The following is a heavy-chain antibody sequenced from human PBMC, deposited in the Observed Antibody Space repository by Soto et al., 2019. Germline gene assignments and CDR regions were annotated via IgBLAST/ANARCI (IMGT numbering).Heavy chain of an antibody. V-gene: IGHV4-59*12. CDR1: GFSLSGFY. CDR3: ARGGDEVERATIIYYFDY. CDR2: VHYSGST. J-gene: IGHJ4*02. D-gene: IGHD5-12*01. Sequence: SETLSLTSTVSGFSLSGFYLSWLRQPPGEGLEWIGNVHYSGSTNYNPSLKSRITISADTSKNQFSLKLSSLTAADTAVYYCARGGDEVERATIIYYFDYWGQGTLVTVSS.